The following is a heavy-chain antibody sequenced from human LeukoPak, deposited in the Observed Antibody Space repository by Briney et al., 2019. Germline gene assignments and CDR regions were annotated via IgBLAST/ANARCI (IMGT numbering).Heavy chain of an antibody. CDR1: GGSISSYY. V-gene: IGHV4-34*01. D-gene: IGHD1-26*01. J-gene: IGHJ6*03. CDR3: ARRAKYYYYYMDV. CDR2: INHSGST. Sequence: KASETLSLTCTVSGGSISSYYWSWIRQPPGKGLEWIGEINHSGSTNYNPSLKSRVTISVDTSKNQFSLKLSSVTAADTAVYYCARRAKYYYYYMDVWGKGTTVTVSS.